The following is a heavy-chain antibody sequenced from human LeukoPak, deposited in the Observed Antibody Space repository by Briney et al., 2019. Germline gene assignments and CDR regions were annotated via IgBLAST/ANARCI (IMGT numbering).Heavy chain of an antibody. CDR2: IYYSGST. D-gene: IGHD3-3*01. V-gene: IGHV4-39*07. CDR1: GGSISSSSYY. Sequence: PSETLSLTCNVSGGSISSSSYYWGWIRQPPGKGLEWIGSIYYSGSTYYNPSLKSRVTISVDTSKNQFSLKLSSVTAADTAVYYCARDHSPFGVGFDYWGQGTLVTVSS. J-gene: IGHJ4*02. CDR3: ARDHSPFGVGFDY.